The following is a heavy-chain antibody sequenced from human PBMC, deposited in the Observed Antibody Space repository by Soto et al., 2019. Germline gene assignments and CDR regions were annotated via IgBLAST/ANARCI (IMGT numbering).Heavy chain of an antibody. Sequence: QISLKESGPPLVKPTQTLTLTCTFSGFSLSADGVGVGWIRQPPGKDLEWLALIYWADDQRYSPSLKTRLTITKDTSKNQVVLTMTNMDPVDTATYYCAHAYGGTSWPNDVFDVWGQGTVVTVSS. J-gene: IGHJ3*01. CDR3: AHAYGGTSWPNDVFDV. CDR2: IYWADDQ. V-gene: IGHV2-5*02. D-gene: IGHD2-2*01. CDR1: GFSLSADGVG.